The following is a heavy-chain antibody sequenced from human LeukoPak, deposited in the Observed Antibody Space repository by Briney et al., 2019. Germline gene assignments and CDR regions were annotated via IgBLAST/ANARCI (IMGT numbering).Heavy chain of an antibody. Sequence: SETLSLTCTVSGGSISRDYWSWIRQPPGKGLEWVGYIYYTGYTNYNPSLKSRVTISVDTSKNQFSPKLSSVTAADTAVYYCARQPLNCTSTNCYAFDIWGQGTMVTVSS. CDR3: ARQPLNCTSTNCYAFDI. D-gene: IGHD2-2*01. CDR2: IYYTGYT. CDR1: GGSISRDY. V-gene: IGHV4-59*08. J-gene: IGHJ3*02.